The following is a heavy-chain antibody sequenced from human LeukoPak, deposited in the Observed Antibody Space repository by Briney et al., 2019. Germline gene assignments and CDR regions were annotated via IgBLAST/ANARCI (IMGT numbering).Heavy chain of an antibody. CDR2: IDPSDSYT. J-gene: IGHJ4*02. CDR3: ARRSCSSTSCYAAPFGY. CDR1: GYSFTSYW. V-gene: IGHV5-10-1*01. Sequence: GESLKTSCKGSGYSFTSYWISWVRQMPGKGLEWMGRIDPSDSYTNYSPSFQGHVTISADKSISTAYLQWSSLKASDTAMYYCARRSCSSTSCYAAPFGYWGQGTLVTVSS. D-gene: IGHD2-2*01.